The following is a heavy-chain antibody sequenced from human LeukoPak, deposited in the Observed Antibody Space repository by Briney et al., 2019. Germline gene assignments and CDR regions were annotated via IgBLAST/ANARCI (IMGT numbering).Heavy chain of an antibody. V-gene: IGHV3-23*01. J-gene: IGHJ6*02. CDR3: AKAYGYSSSWTSNYYFYGLDV. D-gene: IGHD6-13*01. Sequence: GGSLRLSCAASGFTFRSYAMSWVRQAPGKGLEWVTAITDSDSGTYYADSVKGRFTISRDNSKNTLYLQMNSLRAEDTAVYYCAKAYGYSSSWTSNYYFYGLDVWGQGTTVTVSS. CDR2: ITDSDSGT. CDR1: GFTFRSYA.